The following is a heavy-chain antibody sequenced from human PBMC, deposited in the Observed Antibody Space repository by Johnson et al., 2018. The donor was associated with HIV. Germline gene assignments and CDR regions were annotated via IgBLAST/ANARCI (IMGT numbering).Heavy chain of an antibody. D-gene: IGHD2-8*02. CDR1: GFTVSSNY. J-gene: IGHJ3*02. CDR2: ISYDGSYK. Sequence: QVQLVESGGGVVQPGGSLRLSCAASGFTVSSNYMSWVRQAPGKGLEWVGVISYDGSYKYYADSVKGRFTISRDNSKSTLYLQMNSLRAEDTAVYYCARVRTGRENAFDIWGQGTMVTVSS. V-gene: IGHV3-30*03. CDR3: ARVRTGRENAFDI.